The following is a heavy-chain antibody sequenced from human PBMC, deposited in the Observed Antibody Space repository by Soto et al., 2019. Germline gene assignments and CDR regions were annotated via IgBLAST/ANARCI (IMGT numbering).Heavy chain of an antibody. V-gene: IGHV1-18*01. J-gene: IGHJ6*03. CDR3: AREYYGSGSLRYYYYMDV. Sequence: ASVKVSCKASGYTFTSYGISWVRQAPGQGLEWMGWISAYNGNTNYAQKLQGRVTMTTDTSTSTAYMELRSLRSDDTAVYYCAREYYGSGSLRYYYYMDVWGKGTTVTVSS. D-gene: IGHD3-10*01. CDR2: ISAYNGNT. CDR1: GYTFTSYG.